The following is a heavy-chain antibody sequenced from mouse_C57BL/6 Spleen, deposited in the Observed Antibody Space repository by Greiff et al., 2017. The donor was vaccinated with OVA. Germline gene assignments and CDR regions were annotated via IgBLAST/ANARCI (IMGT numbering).Heavy chain of an antibody. CDR3: ARNSNYEAWFAY. V-gene: IGHV2-9-1*01. CDR2: IWTGGGT. CDR1: GFSLTSYA. J-gene: IGHJ3*01. D-gene: IGHD2-5*01. Sequence: VQLQQSGPGLVAPSQSLSITCTVSGFSLTSYAISWVRQPPGKGLEWLGVIWTGGGTNYNSALKSRLSIRKDNYENQVFLIKNSLQTEDTARYYCARNSNYEAWFAYWGQGTLVTVSA.